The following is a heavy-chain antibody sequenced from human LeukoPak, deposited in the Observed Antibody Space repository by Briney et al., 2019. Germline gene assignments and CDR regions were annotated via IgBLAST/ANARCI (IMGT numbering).Heavy chain of an antibody. J-gene: IGHJ6*02. CDR3: ARDGGSGSPLGGHYYYGMDV. CDR2: LYTGDNT. Sequence: GGSLRLSCAASGFTVSGLCMSWVRQAPGKGLEWVAFLYTGDNTYYADSVKDRFTISRDNSKNTLYLQMNSLRAEDTAVYYCARDGGSGSPLGGHYYYGMDVWGQGTTVTVSS. CDR1: GFTVSGLC. V-gene: IGHV3-66*01. D-gene: IGHD3-10*01.